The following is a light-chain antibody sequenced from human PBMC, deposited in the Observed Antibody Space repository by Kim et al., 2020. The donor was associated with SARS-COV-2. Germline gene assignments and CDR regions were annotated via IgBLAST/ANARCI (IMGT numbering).Light chain of an antibody. Sequence: GQRVTISCSGISTNIGSNTVNWYQQLPGTAPKLLIYSNNQRPSGVPDRFSGSKSGTSASLAISGLQSEDEADYYCAAWDDSLNGVVFGGGTQLTVL. J-gene: IGLJ2*01. V-gene: IGLV1-44*01. CDR2: SNN. CDR1: STNIGSNT. CDR3: AAWDDSLNGVV.